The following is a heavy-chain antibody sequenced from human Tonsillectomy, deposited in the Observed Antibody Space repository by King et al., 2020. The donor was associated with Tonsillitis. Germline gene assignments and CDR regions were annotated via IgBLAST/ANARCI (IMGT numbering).Heavy chain of an antibody. Sequence: VQLVESGGGVVQPGRSLRVSCTASGFTFGSYAMYWVRQAPGKGLEWVAVIAANGRNKYYADSVRGRFTISRDNSKNTLFLEMNSLRNEDTAVYYCASLEAGTPGYFDYWGQGTLVTVSS. J-gene: IGHJ4*02. V-gene: IGHV3-30*04. CDR1: GFTFGSYA. D-gene: IGHD1-1*01. CDR3: ASLEAGTPGYFDY. CDR2: IAANGRNK.